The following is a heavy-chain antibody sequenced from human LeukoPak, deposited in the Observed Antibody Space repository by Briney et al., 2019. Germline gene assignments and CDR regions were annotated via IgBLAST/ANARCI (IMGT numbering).Heavy chain of an antibody. V-gene: IGHV3-30*04. D-gene: IGHD6-6*01. Sequence: GGSLRLSCAASGFTFSGSAMHWVRQAPGKGLEWVAVISYDGSNKYYADSVKGRFTISRDNSKNTLYLQMNSLRAEDTAVYYCAKGIAARPGDYWGQGTLVAVSS. CDR3: AKGIAARPGDY. J-gene: IGHJ4*02. CDR2: ISYDGSNK. CDR1: GFTFSGSA.